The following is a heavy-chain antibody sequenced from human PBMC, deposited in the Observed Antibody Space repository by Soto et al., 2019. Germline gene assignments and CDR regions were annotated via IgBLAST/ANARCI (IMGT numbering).Heavy chain of an antibody. Sequence: SGFTFSSYAMHWVRQAPGKGLEYVSAISSNGGSTYYANSVKGRFTISRDNSKNTLYLQMGSLRAEDMAVYYCARGGGSTMVRGGPKNYYGMDVWGQGTTVTVSS. CDR3: ARGGGSTMVRGGPKNYYGMDV. J-gene: IGHJ6*02. CDR2: ISSNGGST. D-gene: IGHD3-10*01. V-gene: IGHV3-64*01. CDR1: GFTFSSYA.